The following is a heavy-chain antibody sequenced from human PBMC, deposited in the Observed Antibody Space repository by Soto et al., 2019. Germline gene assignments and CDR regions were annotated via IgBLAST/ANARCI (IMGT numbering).Heavy chain of an antibody. D-gene: IGHD6-19*01. J-gene: IGHJ4*02. CDR2: IIPILGIA. Sequence: QVQLVQSGAEVKKPGSSVKVSCKASGGTFSSYTISWVRQAPGQGLEWMGRIIPILGIANYAHKFQGRVTITADKSTSTAYMELSSLRSEDTAVYYCARGVAGNSDFDYWGQGTLVTVSS. V-gene: IGHV1-69*02. CDR3: ARGVAGNSDFDY. CDR1: GGTFSSYT.